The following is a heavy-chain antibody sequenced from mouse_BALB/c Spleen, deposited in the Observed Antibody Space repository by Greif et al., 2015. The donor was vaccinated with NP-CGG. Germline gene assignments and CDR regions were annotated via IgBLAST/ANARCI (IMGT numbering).Heavy chain of an antibody. J-gene: IGHJ3*01. D-gene: IGHD2-4*01. Sequence: QVQLQHSGPGLVAPSQSLSITCTVSGFSLTTYGVHWIRQPPGKGLEWLGIIWAGGNTNYNSALMPRLSISKDNSKSQVFLKMNSLQTDDTAMYYCARAYDFWGQGTLVTVSA. CDR1: GFSLTTYG. V-gene: IGHV2-9*02. CDR3: ARAYDF. CDR2: IWAGGNT.